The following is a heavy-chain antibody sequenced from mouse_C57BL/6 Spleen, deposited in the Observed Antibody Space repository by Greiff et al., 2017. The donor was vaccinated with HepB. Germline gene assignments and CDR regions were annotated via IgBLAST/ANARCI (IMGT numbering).Heavy chain of an antibody. J-gene: IGHJ4*01. Sequence: EVMLVESEGGLVQPGSSMKLSCTASGFTFSDYYMAWVRQVPEKGLEWVANINYDGSSTYYLDSLKSRFIIARDNAKNILYLQMSSLKSEDTATYYCARDQGFTGTAMDYWGQGTSVTVSS. CDR3: ARDQGFTGTAMDY. CDR2: INYDGSST. V-gene: IGHV5-16*01. CDR1: GFTFSDYY.